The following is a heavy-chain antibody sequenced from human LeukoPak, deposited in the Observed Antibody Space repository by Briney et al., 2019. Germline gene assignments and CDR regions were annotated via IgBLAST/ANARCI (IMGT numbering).Heavy chain of an antibody. CDR2: INHSGST. CDR3: ARGQKYRNGYTVTELGSGYFAY. Sequence: PSETLSLTCAVYGGSFSGYYWSWLRQPPGKGLEWIGEINHSGSTNYNPSLKSRVTMSVDTSKNQFSLTLSSVTTADTAVYYCARGQKYRNGYTVTELGSGYFAYWGQGTLVTVSS. V-gene: IGHV4-34*01. D-gene: IGHD5-18*01. J-gene: IGHJ4*02. CDR1: GGSFSGYY.